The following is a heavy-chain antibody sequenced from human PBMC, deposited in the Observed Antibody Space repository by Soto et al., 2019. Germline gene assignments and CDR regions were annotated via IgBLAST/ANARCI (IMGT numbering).Heavy chain of an antibody. J-gene: IGHJ4*02. V-gene: IGHV3-23*01. CDR2: ISGSDDST. CDR1: GFTFSSYA. Sequence: EVQLLESGGGLVQPGESLRLSCAAYGFTFSSYAMSWVRQAPGKGLEWVSVISGSDDSTYYADSVKGRFTISRDNSKKTLYLQMNSLRAEDTAVYYCAKRSSASTFDYWGQGTLVTVSS. CDR3: AKRSSASTFDY. D-gene: IGHD6-6*01.